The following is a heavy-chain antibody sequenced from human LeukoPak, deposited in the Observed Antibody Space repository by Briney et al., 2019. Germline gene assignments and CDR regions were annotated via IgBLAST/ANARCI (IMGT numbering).Heavy chain of an antibody. V-gene: IGHV4-30-2*01. Sequence: SETLSLTCAVYGGSFSGYSWSWIRQPPGKGLEWIGYIYHSGSTYYNPSLKSRVTISVDRSKNQFSLKLSSVTAADTAVYYCARDNLRSGFNIWGQGTMVTVSS. CDR1: GGSFSGYS. D-gene: IGHD3-22*01. CDR2: IYHSGST. CDR3: ARDNLRSGFNI. J-gene: IGHJ3*02.